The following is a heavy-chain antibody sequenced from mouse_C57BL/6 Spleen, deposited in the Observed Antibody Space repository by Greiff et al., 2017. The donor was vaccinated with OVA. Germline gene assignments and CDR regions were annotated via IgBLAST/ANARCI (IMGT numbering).Heavy chain of an antibody. CDR3: ARDYYSKGGFAY. CDR2: IYPGDGDT. Sequence: VQLQQSGAELVKPGASVKISCKASGYAFSSYWMNWVKQRPGKGLEWIGQIYPGDGDTNYNGKFKGKATLTVDKSSSTAYMQRSSLTSEDSAVYCCARDYYSKGGFAYWGQGTLVTVSA. J-gene: IGHJ3*01. V-gene: IGHV1-80*01. D-gene: IGHD2-5*01. CDR1: GYAFSSYW.